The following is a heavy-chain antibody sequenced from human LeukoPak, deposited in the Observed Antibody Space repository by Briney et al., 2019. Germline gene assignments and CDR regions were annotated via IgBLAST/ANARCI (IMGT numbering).Heavy chain of an antibody. D-gene: IGHD3-22*01. CDR1: GCTFSSYW. Sequence: GGSLRLSCAASGCTFSSYWMSWVRQAPVKGLDFVSNIKEYGSEEYYVDSVKGRFSISRDNAKNSLYLQMNSLRAEDPAVYYCARDWLAGNPYHAFDLWGKGTMVPVSS. J-gene: IGHJ3*01. CDR3: ARDWLAGNPYHAFDL. V-gene: IGHV3-7*01. CDR2: IKEYGSEE.